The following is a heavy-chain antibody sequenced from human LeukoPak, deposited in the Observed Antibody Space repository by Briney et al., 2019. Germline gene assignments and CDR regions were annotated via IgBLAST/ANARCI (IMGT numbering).Heavy chain of an antibody. CDR1: GFTFSSYG. Sequence: GGSLRLSCAASGFTFSSYGMHWVRQAAGKGLEWVAAISYDGSNKYYADSVKGRFTISRDNSKNTLYLQMNSLRAEDTAVYYCAKAGYCSGGSCYWFDYWGQGTLVTVSS. V-gene: IGHV3-30*18. J-gene: IGHJ4*02. CDR2: ISYDGSNK. CDR3: AKAGYCSGGSCYWFDY. D-gene: IGHD2-15*01.